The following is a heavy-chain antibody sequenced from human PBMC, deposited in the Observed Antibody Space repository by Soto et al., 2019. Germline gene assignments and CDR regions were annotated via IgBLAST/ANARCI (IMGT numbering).Heavy chain of an antibody. D-gene: IGHD3-16*02. V-gene: IGHV4-34*01. CDR2: INHSGST. CDR3: ARGKLSDYVWGSYRYHFDY. Sequence: SETLSLTCAVYGGSFSGYYWSWIRQPPGKGLEWIGEINHSGSTNYNPSLKSRVTISVDTSKNQFSLKLGSVTAADTAVYYCARGKLSDYVWGSYRYHFDYWGQGTVVTVSS. CDR1: GGSFSGYY. J-gene: IGHJ4*02.